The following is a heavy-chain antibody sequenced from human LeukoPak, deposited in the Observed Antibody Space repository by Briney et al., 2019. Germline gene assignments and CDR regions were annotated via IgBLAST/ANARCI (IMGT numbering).Heavy chain of an antibody. CDR3: ARAPPYYDFWSGYQNLNAFDI. Sequence: PSETLSLTCTVSGGSISSGDYDSSWIRQPPGKGLEWIGYIYYSGSTYYNPSLKSRVTISVDTSKNQFSLKLSSVTAADTAVYYCARAPPYYDFWSGYQNLNAFDIWGQGTMVTVSS. CDR1: GGSISSGDYD. V-gene: IGHV4-30-4*08. J-gene: IGHJ3*02. D-gene: IGHD3-3*01. CDR2: IYYSGST.